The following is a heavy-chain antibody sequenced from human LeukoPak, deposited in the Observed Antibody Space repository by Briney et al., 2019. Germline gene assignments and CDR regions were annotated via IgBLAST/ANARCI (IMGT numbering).Heavy chain of an antibody. V-gene: IGHV3-48*01. D-gene: IGHD3-22*01. J-gene: IGHJ4*02. CDR3: ARGTYYYDSSGYIGY. Sequence: GGSLRLSCAASGFTFSSYSMNWVRQAPGKGLEWVSYISSSGSTIYYADSVKGRFTISRDNAKNSLYLQMNSLRAEDTAVYYSARGTYYYDSSGYIGYWGQGTLVTASS. CDR2: ISSSGSTI. CDR1: GFTFSSYS.